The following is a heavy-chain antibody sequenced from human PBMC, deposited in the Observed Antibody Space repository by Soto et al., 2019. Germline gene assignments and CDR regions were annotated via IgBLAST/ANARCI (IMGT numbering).Heavy chain of an antibody. CDR3: ARDPPRVVPAAMGFQVAWFDP. CDR1: GGTFSSYT. J-gene: IGHJ5*02. V-gene: IGHV1-69*08. Sequence: QVQLVQSGAEVKKPGSSVKVSCKASGGTFSSYTISWVRQAPGQGLEWMRRIIPILGIANYAQKFQGRVTITADKSTSTAYMELSSLRSEDTAVYYCARDPPRVVPAAMGFQVAWFDPWGQGTLVTVSS. D-gene: IGHD2-2*01. CDR2: IIPILGIA.